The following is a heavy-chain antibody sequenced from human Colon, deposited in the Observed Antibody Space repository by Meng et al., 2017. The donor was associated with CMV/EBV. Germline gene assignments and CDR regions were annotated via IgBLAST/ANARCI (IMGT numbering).Heavy chain of an antibody. Sequence: GGSLRLSCAVSGFTFSSYWMSWVRQAPGKGLEWVANIKQDGSEKYYVDSVKGRFTISRDNAKNSLYLQMNSLRAEDTTVYYCARVSVPYYDFWSGYYPYYYYYGMDVWGQGTTVTVSS. J-gene: IGHJ6*02. V-gene: IGHV3-7*01. D-gene: IGHD3-3*01. CDR2: IKQDGSEK. CDR3: ARVSVPYYDFWSGYYPYYYYYGMDV. CDR1: GFTFSSYW.